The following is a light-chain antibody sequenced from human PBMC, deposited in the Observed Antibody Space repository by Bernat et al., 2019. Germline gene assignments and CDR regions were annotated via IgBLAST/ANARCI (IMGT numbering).Light chain of an antibody. J-gene: IGKJ4*01. CDR2: GSS. Sequence: EIVLTQSPATLSLSPGERATLSCRASQSVSSNLDWYQQKPGQAPRLLIYGSSNRATGIPARFSGSGSGTDFTLTISSLEPEDFAVYYCHQRSDWPLTFGGGTKVEIK. CDR1: QSVSSN. V-gene: IGKV3-11*01. CDR3: HQRSDWPLT.